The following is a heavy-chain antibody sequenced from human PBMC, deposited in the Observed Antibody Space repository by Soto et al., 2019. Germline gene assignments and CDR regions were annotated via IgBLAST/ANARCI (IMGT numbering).Heavy chain of an antibody. D-gene: IGHD5-18*01. Sequence: QVQLVQSGAEVKKPGASVKVSCQTSGYNFSAYYFNWVRQAAGQGPEWMGWLNPGNGQTGYVQKFRGRVTMTRDTSIATVYLELSRLTSEDTAIYFCARETDTSMVDYWGQVTLVTVSS. V-gene: IGHV1-8*01. J-gene: IGHJ4*02. CDR1: GYNFSAYY. CDR2: LNPGNGQT. CDR3: ARETDTSMVDY.